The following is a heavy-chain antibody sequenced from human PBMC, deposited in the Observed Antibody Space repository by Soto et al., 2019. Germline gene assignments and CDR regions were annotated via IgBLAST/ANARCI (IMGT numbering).Heavy chain of an antibody. Sequence: RLSCAASGFTFSSYSMNWVRQAPGKGLEWVSYISSSSSTIYYADSVKGRFTISRDNAKNSLYLQMNSLRDEDTAVYYCARASRATEGPADYWGQGTLVTVSS. CDR1: GFTFSSYS. D-gene: IGHD2-2*01. V-gene: IGHV3-48*02. CDR2: ISSSSSTI. J-gene: IGHJ4*02. CDR3: ARASRATEGPADY.